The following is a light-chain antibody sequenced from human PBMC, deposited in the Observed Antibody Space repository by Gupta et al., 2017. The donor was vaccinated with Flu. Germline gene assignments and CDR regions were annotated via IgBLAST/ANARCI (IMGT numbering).Light chain of an antibody. V-gene: IGLV1-44*01. CDR2: GNN. Sequence: SSNIGSNYVNWYQQVPGTAPKLLIYGNNQRPSGAPDRFSGSKSGTSASLAISGLQSGDEADYYCAAWDDSLNGHYVFGTGTKVTVL. J-gene: IGLJ1*01. CDR3: AAWDDSLNGHYV. CDR1: SSNIGSNY.